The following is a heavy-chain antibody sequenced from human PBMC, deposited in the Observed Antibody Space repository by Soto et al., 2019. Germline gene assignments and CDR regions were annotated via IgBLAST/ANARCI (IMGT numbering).Heavy chain of an antibody. Sequence: VGSLRLSCAASGFTFSSYAMHWVRQAPGKGLEWVAVISYDGSNKYYADSVKGRFTISRDNSKNTLYLQMNSLRAEDTAVYYRARDLLLYGVGATNHYYYGMDVWGQGTTVTVSS. D-gene: IGHD1-26*01. J-gene: IGHJ6*02. V-gene: IGHV3-30-3*01. CDR1: GFTFSSYA. CDR2: ISYDGSNK. CDR3: ARDLLLYGVGATNHYYYGMDV.